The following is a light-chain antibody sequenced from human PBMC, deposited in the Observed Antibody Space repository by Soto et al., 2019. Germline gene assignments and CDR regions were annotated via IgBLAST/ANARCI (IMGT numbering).Light chain of an antibody. J-gene: IGLJ1*01. CDR3: PCV. CDR2: EVT. V-gene: IGLV2-18*01. CDR1: SGDIGSYNR. Sequence: QSALPQPPSVSGSPGQSVTISCTGTSGDIGSYNRVSWFQQPPGTAPQLMIYEVTNRPSGVPDRFSGSKSGNTASLTISGLQTEDETRNSTPCVFGTGTKV.